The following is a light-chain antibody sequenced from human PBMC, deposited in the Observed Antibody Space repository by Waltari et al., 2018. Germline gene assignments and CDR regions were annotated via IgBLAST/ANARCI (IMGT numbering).Light chain of an antibody. CDR2: GAF. Sequence: DIQMTQSPSSLSASVGDRVTITCRASQDITKYLAWFQQKPGRAPKSLIYGAFILQSGGSSNFSGSGSGTDFTLTITSLQPEDFGTYYCLQYQAYPLTVGGGTKVDIK. J-gene: IGKJ4*01. V-gene: IGKV1-16*02. CDR3: LQYQAYPLT. CDR1: QDITKY.